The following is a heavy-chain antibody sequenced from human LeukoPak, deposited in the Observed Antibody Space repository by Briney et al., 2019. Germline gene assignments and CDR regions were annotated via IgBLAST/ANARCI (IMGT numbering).Heavy chain of an antibody. D-gene: IGHD6-19*01. J-gene: IGHJ3*02. CDR2: ISTSGST. CDR3: ARAPTVAGIAFDI. V-gene: IGHV4-4*07. CDR1: GGSISSYY. Sequence: SETLSLTCTVSGGSISSYYWSWIRQPAGKGLESIGHISTSGSTNYNPSLKSRVTMSVDTSKNQFSLKLSSVTAADTAVYYCARAPTVAGIAFDIWGQGTMVTVSS.